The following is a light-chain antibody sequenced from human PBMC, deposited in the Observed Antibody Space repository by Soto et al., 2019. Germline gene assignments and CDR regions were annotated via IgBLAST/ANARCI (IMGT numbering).Light chain of an antibody. CDR1: QSVSSN. CDR3: QQYNNWLPLT. CDR2: GAS. Sequence: EIVMTQSPATLSVSPGERATLSCRASQSVSSNLACYQQKPGQAPRLLIYGASTRATGIPARFSGSGSGTEFTLTISSLQSEDVAVYYCQQYNNWLPLTFGGGTKVEIK. V-gene: IGKV3-15*01. J-gene: IGKJ4*01.